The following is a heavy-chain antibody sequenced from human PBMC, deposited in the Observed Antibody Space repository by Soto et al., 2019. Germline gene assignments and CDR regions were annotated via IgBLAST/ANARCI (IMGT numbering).Heavy chain of an antibody. Sequence: LRLSCAASGFMFGSHTMTWVRQAPGKGLEWVASISSVSSYIYYADSVKGRFTISRDNAKDSLYLQMDSLRAEDTAVYFCAREVVGPTTNWFDPWGQGTLVTVSS. CDR1: GFMFGSHT. V-gene: IGHV3-21*06. CDR3: AREVVGPTTNWFDP. J-gene: IGHJ5*02. D-gene: IGHD1-26*01. CDR2: ISSVSSYI.